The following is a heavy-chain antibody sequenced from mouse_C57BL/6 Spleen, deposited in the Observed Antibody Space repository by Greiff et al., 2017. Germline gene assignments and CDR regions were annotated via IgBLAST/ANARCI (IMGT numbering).Heavy chain of an antibody. Sequence: VQLQQPGAELVKPGASVKLSCKASGYTFTSYWMQWVKQRPGQGLEWIGEIDPSDSYTNYNQKFKGKATLTVDTSSSTAYMQLSSLTSEDSAVYYCARGNYYGSSYDWYFDVWGTGTTVTVSS. CDR3: ARGNYYGSSYDWYFDV. CDR1: GYTFTSYW. V-gene: IGHV1-50*01. J-gene: IGHJ1*03. CDR2: IDPSDSYT. D-gene: IGHD1-1*01.